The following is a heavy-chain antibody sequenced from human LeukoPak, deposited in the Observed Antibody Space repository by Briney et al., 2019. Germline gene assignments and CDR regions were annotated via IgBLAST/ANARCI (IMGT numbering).Heavy chain of an antibody. CDR1: GFTFSDYY. CDR2: ISSSGSTI. CDR3: ARVGHGQWLVRAVYNWFDP. J-gene: IGHJ5*02. Sequence: GGSLRLSCAASGFTFSDYYMSWIRQAPGKGLEWVSYISSSGSTIYYADSVKGRFTISRDNAKNSLYLQMNSLRAEDTAVYYCARVGHGQWLVRAVYNWFDPWGQGTLVTVSS. V-gene: IGHV3-11*04. D-gene: IGHD6-19*01.